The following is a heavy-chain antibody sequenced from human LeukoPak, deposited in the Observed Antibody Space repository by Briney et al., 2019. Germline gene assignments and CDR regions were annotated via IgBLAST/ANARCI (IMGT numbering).Heavy chain of an antibody. V-gene: IGHV4-31*03. Sequence: PSETLSLTCTVSGGSISSGGYYWSWIRQHPGKGLEWIGYIYYSGSTNYNPSLKSRVTISVDTSKNQFSLKLSSVTAADTAVYYCARGRGRWLQLDPQKLYYFDYWGQGTLVTVSS. D-gene: IGHD5-12*01. CDR1: GGSISSGGYY. CDR3: ARGRGRWLQLDPQKLYYFDY. CDR2: IYYSGST. J-gene: IGHJ4*02.